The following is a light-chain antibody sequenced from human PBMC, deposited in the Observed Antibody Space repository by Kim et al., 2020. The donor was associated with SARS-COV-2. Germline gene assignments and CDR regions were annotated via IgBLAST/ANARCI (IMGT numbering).Light chain of an antibody. CDR3: QQYHTPPDT. Sequence: AVRMTQSPSSFSASTGDRVTVTCRASQDVGTYLAWYRQKPGNAPELLIYAASTLQSGVPSRFSGSGSGTFFTLTLNCLQSDDFATYFCQQYHTPPDTFGQGTKLEI. V-gene: IGKV1-8*01. CDR1: QDVGTY. J-gene: IGKJ2*01. CDR2: AAS.